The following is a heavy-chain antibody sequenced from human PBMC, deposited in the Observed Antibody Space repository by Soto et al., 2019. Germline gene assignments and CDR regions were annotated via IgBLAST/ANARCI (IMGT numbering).Heavy chain of an antibody. J-gene: IGHJ4*01. CDR1: GGSISSGSYY. D-gene: IGHD6-19*01. CDR2: IYHGGTT. Sequence: PSETLSLTCTVSGGSISSGSYYWAWIRQPPGKGPEWIASIYHGGTTFYNPSLKSRITISVDTSNNQFSLKLTSVTAADTAVYYCARVHVMVVAGSTFDYWGHGTLVTVSS. CDR3: ARVHVMVVAGSTFDY. V-gene: IGHV4-39*07.